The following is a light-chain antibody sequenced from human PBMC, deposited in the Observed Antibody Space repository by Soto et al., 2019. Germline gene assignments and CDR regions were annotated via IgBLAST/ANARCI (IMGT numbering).Light chain of an antibody. Sequence: QSVLTQPPSVSGAPGQRVTISFTGASSNVGPADAVHWYQHIPGTAPKLLIYADNSRPSGVPGRFSASKSGNTAYLTISGVQPEDEADYHCSSYTTIKTVVFGGGTKVTVL. J-gene: IGLJ2*01. CDR1: SSNVGPADA. CDR2: ADN. V-gene: IGLV1-40*01. CDR3: SSYTTIKTVV.